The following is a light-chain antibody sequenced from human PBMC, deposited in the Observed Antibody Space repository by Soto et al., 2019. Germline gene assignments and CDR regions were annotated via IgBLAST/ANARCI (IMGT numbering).Light chain of an antibody. CDR1: SSDVGGYNL. V-gene: IGLV2-8*01. CDR3: TSYAGDTSLGV. CDR2: EVN. J-gene: IGLJ3*02. Sequence: QSALTQPPSASGSPGQSVTISCTGTSSDVGGYNLVSWYQQHPGKAPKLMIYEVNKRPSGVPDRFSGSKSGNTASLTVSGLQAEDEADYYCTSYAGDTSLGVLGGGTKLTVL.